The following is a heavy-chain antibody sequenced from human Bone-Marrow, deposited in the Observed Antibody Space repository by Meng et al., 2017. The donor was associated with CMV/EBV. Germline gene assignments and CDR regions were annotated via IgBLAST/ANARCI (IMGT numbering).Heavy chain of an antibody. D-gene: IGHD2-2*01. J-gene: IGHJ6*01. CDR1: GFTFSSYA. Sequence: GESLKISCAASGFTFSSYAMSWVRQAPGKGLEWVSAISGSGGSTYYADSVKGRFTISRDNSKNTLYLQMNSLRAEDTAVYYCAKDLAASSCSSTSCSPDYYYGMAVWGQGTTVTGSS. CDR2: ISGSGGST. V-gene: IGHV3-23*01. CDR3: AKDLAASSCSSTSCSPDYYYGMAV.